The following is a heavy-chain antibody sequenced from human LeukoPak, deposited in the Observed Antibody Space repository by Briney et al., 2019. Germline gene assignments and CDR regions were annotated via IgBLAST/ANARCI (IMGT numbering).Heavy chain of an antibody. J-gene: IGHJ5*02. CDR2: ISSSSSTI. CDR3: GADLTMVRGVPRWFDP. D-gene: IGHD3-10*01. V-gene: IGHV3-48*01. Sequence: GGSLRLSCAASGFTFSSYSMNWVRQAPGKGLEWVSYISSSSSTIYYADSVKGRFTISRDNAKNSLYLQMNSLRSEDTAVYYCGADLTMVRGVPRWFDPWGQGTLVTVSS. CDR1: GFTFSSYS.